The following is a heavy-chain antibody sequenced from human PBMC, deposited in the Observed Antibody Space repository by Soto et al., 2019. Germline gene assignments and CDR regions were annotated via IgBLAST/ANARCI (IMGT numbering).Heavy chain of an antibody. CDR1: GFTFSTYW. D-gene: IGHD3-10*01. V-gene: IGHV3-7*01. Sequence: WGSLRLSCAASGFTFSTYWMSWVRQAPGKGLEWVGNIKQDGSGENYVDSVKGRFTISRDNANHSLYLQMNSLRAEDTAVYYCARDRGPPRYLYYGMDVWGQGTTVTVSS. J-gene: IGHJ6*02. CDR3: ARDRGPPRYLYYGMDV. CDR2: IKQDGSGE.